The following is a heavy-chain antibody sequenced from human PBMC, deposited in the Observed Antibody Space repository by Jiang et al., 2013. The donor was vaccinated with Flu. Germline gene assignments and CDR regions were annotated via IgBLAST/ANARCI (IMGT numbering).Heavy chain of an antibody. V-gene: IGHV1-69*01. D-gene: IGHD4-17*01. CDR2: IIPIFGTA. CDR1: GGTFSSYA. J-gene: IGHJ6*02. CDR3: ASWARGTTVTTVVDYYYYGMDV. Sequence: QLVESGAEVKKPGSSVKVSCKASGGTFSSYAISWVRQAPGQGLEWMGGIIPIFGTANYAQKFQGRVTITADESTSTAYMELSSLRSEDTAAYYCASWARGTTVTTVVDYYYYGMDVWGQGTTVTVSS.